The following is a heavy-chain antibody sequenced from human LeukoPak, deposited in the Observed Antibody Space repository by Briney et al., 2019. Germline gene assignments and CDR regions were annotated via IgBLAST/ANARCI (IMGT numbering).Heavy chain of an antibody. J-gene: IGHJ4*02. Sequence: GASVKVSCKASGGTFSSYAISWVRQAPGQGLEWMGGIIPIFGTANYAQKFQGRVTITADESTSTAYMELSSLRSEDTAVYYCARDRRDTMVRGVITGYFDYWGQGTLVTVSS. CDR3: ARDRRDTMVRGVITGYFDY. D-gene: IGHD3-10*01. CDR2: IIPIFGTA. CDR1: GGTFSSYA. V-gene: IGHV1-69*13.